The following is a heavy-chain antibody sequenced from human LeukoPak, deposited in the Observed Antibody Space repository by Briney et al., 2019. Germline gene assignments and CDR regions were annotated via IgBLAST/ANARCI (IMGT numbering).Heavy chain of an antibody. CDR3: ASVYNWNLLGAFDI. Sequence: PSETLSLTCAVYGGSFSGYYWSWVRQPPGKGLEWIGEINHSGSTNYNPSLKSRVTISVDTSKNQFSLKLSSVTAADTAVYYCASVYNWNLLGAFDIWGQGTMVTVSS. CDR2: INHSGST. CDR1: GGSFSGYY. J-gene: IGHJ3*02. V-gene: IGHV4-34*01. D-gene: IGHD1-20*01.